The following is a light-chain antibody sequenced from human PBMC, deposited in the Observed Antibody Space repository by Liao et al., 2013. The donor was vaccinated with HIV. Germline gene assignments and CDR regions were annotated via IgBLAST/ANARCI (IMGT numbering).Light chain of an antibody. Sequence: SYELTQPPSVSVSPGQTASITCSGDKLGDKYACWYQQKPGQSPVLVIYQDTKRPSGIPERFSGSNSGTTATLTISGTQAIDEADYYCQAWDSSTDVVFGGGTKLTVL. CDR3: QAWDSSTDVV. J-gene: IGLJ2*01. CDR1: KLGDKY. CDR2: QDT. V-gene: IGLV3-1*01.